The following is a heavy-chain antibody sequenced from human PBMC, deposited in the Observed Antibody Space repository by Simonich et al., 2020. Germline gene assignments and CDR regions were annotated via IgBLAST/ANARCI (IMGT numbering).Heavy chain of an antibody. V-gene: IGHV4-34*01. J-gene: IGHJ3*02. D-gene: IGHD1-1*01. CDR1: GGSFSGYY. CDR3: ARGKGWKNAFDI. CDR2: INHSGST. Sequence: QVQLQQWGAGLLKPSETLSLTCAVYGGSFSGYYWCWIRQPPGKGLEGIGEINHSGSTNYNPSLKSRVTISVDTSKNQFSLKLSSVTAADTAVYYCARGKGWKNAFDIWGQGTMVTVSS.